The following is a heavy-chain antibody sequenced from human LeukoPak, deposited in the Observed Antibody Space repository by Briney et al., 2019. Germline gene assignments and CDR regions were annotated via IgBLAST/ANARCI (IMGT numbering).Heavy chain of an antibody. D-gene: IGHD1-26*01. CDR1: GGSISSYY. CDR3: ARVKVGALGYNWFDP. CDR2: IYTSGST. V-gene: IGHV4-4*07. Sequence: NSSETLSLTCTVSGGSISSYYWSWIRQPAGKGLEWIGRIYTSGSTNYNPSLKSRVTMSVDTSKNQFSLKLSSVTAADTAVYYCARVKVGALGYNWFDPWGQGTLVTVSS. J-gene: IGHJ5*02.